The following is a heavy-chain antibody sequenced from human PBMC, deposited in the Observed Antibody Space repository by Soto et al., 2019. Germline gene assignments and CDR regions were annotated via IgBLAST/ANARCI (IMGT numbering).Heavy chain of an antibody. CDR2: IIPIFGTA. J-gene: IGHJ3*02. CDR3: ARVSPTYSSSWGGAFDI. D-gene: IGHD6-13*01. V-gene: IGHV1-69*05. Sequence: QVQLVQSGAEVKKPGSSVKVSCKASGGTFSSYAISWVRQAPGQGLEWMGGIIPIFGTANYAQKFQGRVTSTPTEARSTAYMELSSLRSEVTAVYYCARVSPTYSSSWGGAFDIWGQGTMVTVSS. CDR1: GGTFSSYA.